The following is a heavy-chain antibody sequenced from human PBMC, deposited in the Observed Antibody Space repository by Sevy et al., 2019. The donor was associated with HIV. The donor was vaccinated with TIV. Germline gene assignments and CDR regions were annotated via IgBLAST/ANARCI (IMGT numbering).Heavy chain of an antibody. D-gene: IGHD6-6*01. Sequence: GGSLRLSCAASGFTFSSYGMHWVRQAPGKGLEWVAVISYDGSNKYDADSVKGRFTISRDNSKNTLYLQMNSLRAKDTAVYYCAKDRGSSTSYYYYGMDVWGQGTTVTVSS. CDR2: ISYDGSNK. CDR3: AKDRGSSTSYYYYGMDV. CDR1: GFTFSSYG. V-gene: IGHV3-30*18. J-gene: IGHJ6*02.